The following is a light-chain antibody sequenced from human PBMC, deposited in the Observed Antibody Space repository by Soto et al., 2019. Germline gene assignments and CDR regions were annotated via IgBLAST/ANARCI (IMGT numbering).Light chain of an antibody. CDR3: GTWNSSLTIGVI. CDR1: SCNVGKNF. V-gene: IGLV1-51*01. CDR2: DNQ. Sequence: QSVLTQPPSVSAAPGQKVSISCSGSSCNVGKNFVSWYQHVPGKAPQLLINDNQNRPSGIPDRFSASKYVTLATLDITGLHSGDEAVYYCGTWNSSLTIGVIFGGGTKVTVL. J-gene: IGLJ2*01.